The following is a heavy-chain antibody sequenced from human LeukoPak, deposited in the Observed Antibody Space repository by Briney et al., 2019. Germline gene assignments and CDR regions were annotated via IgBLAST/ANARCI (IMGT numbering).Heavy chain of an antibody. Sequence: ASVKVSCKSSGYTFTSYYLHWVRQAPGQGLEWMGIINPSVGSTTYAQKFQGRVTMTRDTSTSTVYMELSSLRSEDTAVYYCAILLVVPAAIPRYYFDYWGQGTLVTVSS. J-gene: IGHJ4*02. CDR1: GYTFTSYY. CDR3: AILLVVPAAIPRYYFDY. D-gene: IGHD2-2*01. V-gene: IGHV1-46*01. CDR2: INPSVGST.